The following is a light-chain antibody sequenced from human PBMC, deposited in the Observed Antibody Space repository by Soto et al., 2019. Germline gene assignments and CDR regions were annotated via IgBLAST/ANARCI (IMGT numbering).Light chain of an antibody. CDR2: DAS. J-gene: IGKJ1*01. CDR1: QSISSW. CDR3: QQYNSYST. V-gene: IGKV1-5*01. Sequence: IKFTQSPSALSASVGDRVTITCRASQSISSWLAWYQQRPGKAPKLLIYDASTLESGVPSRFSGSGSGTEFTLTISSLQHDDFATYYCQQYNSYSTFGQGTKVDI.